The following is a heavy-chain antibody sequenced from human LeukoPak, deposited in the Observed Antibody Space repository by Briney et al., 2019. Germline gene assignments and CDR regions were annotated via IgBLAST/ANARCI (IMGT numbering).Heavy chain of an antibody. J-gene: IGHJ4*02. CDR1: GASINSVDYY. Sequence: SETLSLTCTVSGASINSVDYYWGWIRQPPGKGLEWVGTIYYTGRTNYNPSLNSRLTVSEDTSKNQFSLNLTSVTAADTAVYYCARQWAFGAPDFWGLGALVTVSS. V-gene: IGHV4-39*01. CDR2: IYYTGRT. D-gene: IGHD3-16*01. CDR3: ARQWAFGAPDF.